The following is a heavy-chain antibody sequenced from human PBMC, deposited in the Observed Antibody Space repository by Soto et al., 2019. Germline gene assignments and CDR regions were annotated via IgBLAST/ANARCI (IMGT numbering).Heavy chain of an antibody. V-gene: IGHV3-23*01. J-gene: IGHJ6*02. CDR1: GFTFSSYA. CDR2: ISGSGGST. CDR3: AKDPEVGATTFSYYYYYGMDV. D-gene: IGHD1-26*01. Sequence: GGSLRLSCAASGFTFSSYAMSWVRQAPGKGLEWVSAISGSGGSTYYADSVKGRFTISRDNSKNTLYLQMNSLRAEDTAVYYCAKDPEVGATTFSYYYYYGMDVWGQGTTVTVSS.